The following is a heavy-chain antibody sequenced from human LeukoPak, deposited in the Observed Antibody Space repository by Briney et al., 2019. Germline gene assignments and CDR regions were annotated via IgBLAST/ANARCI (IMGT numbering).Heavy chain of an antibody. D-gene: IGHD6-19*01. Sequence: GGSLRLSCAASGFTFSSYSMNWVRQAPGKGLEWVSYISSSSSTIYYADSVKGRFTISRDNAKNSLYLQMNSLRAEDTAVYYCARDGVIGGFGGWYQPDYWGQGTLVTVSS. CDR3: ARDGVIGGFGGWYQPDY. CDR1: GFTFSSYS. CDR2: ISSSSSTI. J-gene: IGHJ4*02. V-gene: IGHV3-48*01.